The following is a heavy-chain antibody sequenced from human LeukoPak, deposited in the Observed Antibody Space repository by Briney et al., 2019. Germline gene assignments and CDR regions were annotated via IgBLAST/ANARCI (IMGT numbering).Heavy chain of an antibody. CDR1: RYSVSTSGVG. D-gene: IGHD2-2*01. Sequence: SGPTLVYSTQTLTLTCSYARYSVSTSGVGVGWIRQPPGKALEWLALIYWNDDKRYSPSLKSRLTITKDTSKNQVVLTMTNMYPVDTATYYCAHTRERYCSRTRCLTCFDPWGQGTLVTVSS. V-gene: IGHV2-5*01. CDR2: IYWNDDK. J-gene: IGHJ5*02. CDR3: AHTRERYCSRTRCLTCFDP.